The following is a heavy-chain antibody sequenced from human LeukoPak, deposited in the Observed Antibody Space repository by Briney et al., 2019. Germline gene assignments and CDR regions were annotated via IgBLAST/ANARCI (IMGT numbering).Heavy chain of an antibody. V-gene: IGHV3-21*01. D-gene: IGHD3-10*02. J-gene: IGHJ6*04. CDR3: AELGITMIGGV. CDR2: ISSSSSYI. Sequence: GGSLRLSCVASGFTFSNYNMNWVRQAPGKGLEWVSFISSSSSYIYYADSVKGRFTISRDNAKKSLYLQMNSLRAEDTAVYYCAELGITMIGGVWGKGTTVTISS. CDR1: GFTFSNYN.